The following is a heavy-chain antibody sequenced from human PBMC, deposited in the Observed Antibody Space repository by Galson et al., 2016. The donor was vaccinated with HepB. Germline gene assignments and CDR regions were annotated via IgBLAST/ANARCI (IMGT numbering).Heavy chain of an antibody. CDR2: IYYVGSP. V-gene: IGHV4-31*03. Sequence: TLSLTCTVSGASVSSAGHYWHWIRQRPGKGLEWIGYIYYVGSPYYSPSLKSRISMSLDMSKNQFSLSLRSVTAADTAVYYCAGDWGSNGWYNWFDPWGQGTLVTVSS. D-gene: IGHD6-19*01. CDR1: GASVSSAGHY. CDR3: AGDWGSNGWYNWFDP. J-gene: IGHJ5*02.